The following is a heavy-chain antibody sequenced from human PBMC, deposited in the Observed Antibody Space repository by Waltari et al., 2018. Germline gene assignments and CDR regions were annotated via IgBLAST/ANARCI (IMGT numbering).Heavy chain of an antibody. D-gene: IGHD1-1*01. Sequence: QLQLQESGPGLVKPSETLSLTCTVSGGSISSSSYYWGWIRPPPGKGLEWIGSIYYSGSTYYNPSLKSRVTISVDTSKNQFSLKLSSVTAADTAVYYCASFWIYGMDVWGQGTTVTVSS. CDR1: GGSISSSSYY. V-gene: IGHV4-39*07. J-gene: IGHJ6*02. CDR2: IYYSGST. CDR3: ASFWIYGMDV.